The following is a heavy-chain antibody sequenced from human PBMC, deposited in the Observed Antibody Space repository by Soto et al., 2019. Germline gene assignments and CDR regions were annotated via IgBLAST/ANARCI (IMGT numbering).Heavy chain of an antibody. V-gene: IGHV4-31*03. CDR3: ARFIHLVRFNWFDP. J-gene: IGHJ5*02. CDR1: GGSISSGGYY. Sequence: SETLSLTCTVSGGSISSGGYYWSWIRQHPGKGLEWIGYIYYSGSTYYNPSLKSRVTISVDTSKNQFSLKLSSVTAADTAVYYCARFIHLVRFNWFDPWGQGTLVTVSS. D-gene: IGHD3-3*01. CDR2: IYYSGST.